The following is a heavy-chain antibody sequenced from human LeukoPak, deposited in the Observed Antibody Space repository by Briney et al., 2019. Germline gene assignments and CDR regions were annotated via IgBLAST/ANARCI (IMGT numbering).Heavy chain of an antibody. CDR1: GGSISSYY. V-gene: IGHV4-59*01. CDR3: ARYCSSTSCYKAYYGMDV. Sequence: SETLSLTCTVSGGSISSYYWSWIRQPPGKGLEWIGYIYYSGSTNYNPSLKSRVTISVDTSKNQFSLKLSSVTAADTAVYYCARYCSSTSCYKAYYGMDVWGQGTTVTVSS. D-gene: IGHD2-2*02. J-gene: IGHJ6*02. CDR2: IYYSGST.